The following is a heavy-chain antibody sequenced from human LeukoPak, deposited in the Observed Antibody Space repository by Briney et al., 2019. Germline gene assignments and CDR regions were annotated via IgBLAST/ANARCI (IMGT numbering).Heavy chain of an antibody. J-gene: IGHJ6*02. CDR3: ARGHYYYGLHV. CDR1: GYTFTDYY. V-gene: IGHV1-2*02. CDR2: INPNSGGT. Sequence: ASVKVSCKASGYTFTDYYVHWVRQAPGQGREWRGGINPNSGGTNCAQECQSRVTMTADTSISTAYMELSRLRSDDTDVYYCARGHYYYGLHVWGQGTTVTVSS.